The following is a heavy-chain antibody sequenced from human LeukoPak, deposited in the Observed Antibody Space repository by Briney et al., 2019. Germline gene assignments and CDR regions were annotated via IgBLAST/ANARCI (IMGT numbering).Heavy chain of an antibody. CDR2: IYYSGST. CDR3: ARSSGTVWFRVTEYFQH. Sequence: SETLSLTCTVSGGSISSYYWSWIRQAPGKGLEWIGYIYYSGSTNYNPSLKSRVTISVDTSKNQFSLKLSPVTAADTAVYYCARSSGTVWFRVTEYFQHWGQGTLVTVSS. CDR1: GGSISSYY. V-gene: IGHV4-59*01. D-gene: IGHD3-10*01. J-gene: IGHJ1*01.